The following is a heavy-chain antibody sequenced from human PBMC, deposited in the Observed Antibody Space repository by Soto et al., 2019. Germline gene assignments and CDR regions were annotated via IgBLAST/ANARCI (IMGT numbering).Heavy chain of an antibody. J-gene: IGHJ4*02. CDR2: ISAYNGNT. CDR3: ARDRHVDTAMVTLGY. CDR1: GYTFTSYG. Sequence: GASVKVSCKASGYTFTSYGISWVRQAPGQGLEWMGWISAYNGNTNYAQKLQGRVTMTTDTSTSTAYMELRSLRSDDTAVYYCARDRHVDTAMVTLGYWGQGTLVTVSS. D-gene: IGHD5-18*01. V-gene: IGHV1-18*01.